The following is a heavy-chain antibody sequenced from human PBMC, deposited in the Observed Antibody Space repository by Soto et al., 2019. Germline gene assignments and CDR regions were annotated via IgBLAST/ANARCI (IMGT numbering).Heavy chain of an antibody. J-gene: IGHJ4*02. CDR2: ISYDGGLQ. CDR3: VSDRGYGHASVPYS. CDR1: GFTFTSYG. Sequence: QAHLVESGGGVVQPGRSLRLCCAASGFTFTSYGMHWVRQAPGTRLEWVAVISYDGGLQHYADSVKGRFTISRDNSKNMVLLQMNSLRADDTAVYYCVSDRGYGHASVPYSWGQGTLVSVSS. V-gene: IGHV3-30*03. D-gene: IGHD5-18*01.